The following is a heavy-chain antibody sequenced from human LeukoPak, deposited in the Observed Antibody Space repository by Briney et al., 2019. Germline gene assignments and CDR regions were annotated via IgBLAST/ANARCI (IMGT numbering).Heavy chain of an antibody. D-gene: IGHD3-22*01. V-gene: IGHV3-21*01. CDR1: GFTFSSYS. CDR3: ARNPIVAETWFDP. Sequence: GGSLRLSCAASGFTFSSYSMNWVRQAPGKGLEWVSSISSSSSYIYYADSVRGRFTISRDNAKNSLYLQMNSLRAEDTAVYYCARNPIVAETWFDPWGQGTLVTVSS. J-gene: IGHJ5*02. CDR2: ISSSSSYI.